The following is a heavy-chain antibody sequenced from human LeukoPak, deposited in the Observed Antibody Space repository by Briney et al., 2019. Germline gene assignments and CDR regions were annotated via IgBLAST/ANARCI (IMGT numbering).Heavy chain of an antibody. CDR1: GGTFSSYA. J-gene: IGHJ4*02. V-gene: IGHV1-69*13. CDR2: IIPIFGTA. D-gene: IGHD3-3*01. Sequence: SVKVSCKASGGTFSSYAISWVRQAPGQGLEWMGGIIPIFGTANYAQKFQGRVTITADESTSTAYMELSSLRSEDMAVYYCARPLFGFWSGYSSPFDYWGQGTLVTVSS. CDR3: ARPLFGFWSGYSSPFDY.